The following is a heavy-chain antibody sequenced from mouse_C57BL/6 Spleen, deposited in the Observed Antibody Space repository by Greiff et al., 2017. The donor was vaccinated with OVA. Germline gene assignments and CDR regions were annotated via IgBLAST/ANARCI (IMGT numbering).Heavy chain of an antibody. Sequence: EVQLQQSGPELVKPGASVKMSCKASGYTFTDYNMHWVKQSHGKSLEWIGYINPNNGGTSYNQKFKGKATLTVNKSSSTAYMELRSLTSEDSAVYYCARERITTVVRYAMDYWGQGTSVTVSS. CDR1: GYTFTDYN. V-gene: IGHV1-22*01. CDR2: INPNNGGT. CDR3: ARERITTVVRYAMDY. J-gene: IGHJ4*01. D-gene: IGHD1-1*01.